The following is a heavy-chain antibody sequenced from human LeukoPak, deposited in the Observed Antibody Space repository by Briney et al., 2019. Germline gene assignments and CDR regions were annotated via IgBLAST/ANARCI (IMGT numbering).Heavy chain of an antibody. CDR2: IYYSGST. D-gene: IGHD5-18*01. Sequence: PSETLSLTCTVSGGSISSGGYYWSWIRQHPGTGLEWIGYIYYSGSTYYNPSLKSRVTISVDTSKNQFSLKLSSVTAADTAVYYCATLPRGYSYGTNYYYYGMDVWGKGTTVTVSS. V-gene: IGHV4-31*03. CDR3: ATLPRGYSYGTNYYYYGMDV. J-gene: IGHJ6*04. CDR1: GGSISSGGYY.